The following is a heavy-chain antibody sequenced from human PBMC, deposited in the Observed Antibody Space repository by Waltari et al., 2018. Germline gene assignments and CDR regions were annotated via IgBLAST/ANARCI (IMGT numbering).Heavy chain of an antibody. V-gene: IGHV1-8*02. CDR1: GYTFISYD. CDR3: ARSSSGYSRSNDF. J-gene: IGHJ4*02. Sequence: QVQLVQSGAEVKKPGASVKVSCKASGYTFISYDINWMRQVTGQGLEWMGWMNPHSGDAGYAQMFQGRVTMTRNTSINTAYMELSSLRSEDTAVYYCARSSSGYSRSNDFWGQGTLVTVSS. D-gene: IGHD3-22*01. CDR2: MNPHSGDA.